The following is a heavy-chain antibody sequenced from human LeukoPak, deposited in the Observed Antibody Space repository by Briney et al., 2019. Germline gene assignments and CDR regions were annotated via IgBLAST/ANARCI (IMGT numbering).Heavy chain of an antibody. J-gene: IGHJ5*02. Sequence: ASVKVSCKASGYTFTSYGISWVRPAPGQGLEWMGWISAYNGNTNYAQKLQGRVTMTTDTSTSTAYMELRSLRSDDTAVYFCARDTKRSRARWENLGFDPWGQGTLVTVSS. V-gene: IGHV1-18*01. CDR1: GYTFTSYG. CDR3: ARDTKRSRARWENLGFDP. CDR2: ISAYNGNT. D-gene: IGHD1-26*01.